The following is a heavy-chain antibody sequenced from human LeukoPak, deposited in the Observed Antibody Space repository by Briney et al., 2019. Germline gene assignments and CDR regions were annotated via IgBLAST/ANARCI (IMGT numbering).Heavy chain of an antibody. D-gene: IGHD1-26*01. Sequence: PSETLSLTCNVFGDSMNNYYWSWIRQPPGKGLEWIGNINDSGSTNSNPSLKSRATISVDMSRKHFFLDLSSVTAADTAVYYCAGLPKGSGSYHYWGQGTLVTVSS. CDR3: AGLPKGSGSYHY. CDR2: INDSGST. CDR1: GDSMNNYY. V-gene: IGHV4-59*12. J-gene: IGHJ4*02.